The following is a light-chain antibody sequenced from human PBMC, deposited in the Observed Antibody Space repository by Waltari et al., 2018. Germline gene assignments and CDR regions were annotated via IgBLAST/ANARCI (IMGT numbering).Light chain of an antibody. CDR1: SSDVGRDNL. V-gene: IGLV2-23*02. CDR3: CSYAGSSTFV. CDR2: EVS. J-gene: IGLJ1*01. Sequence: QSALTQPASVSGSPGQSITISCTGTSSDVGRDNLVSWYQQHPGKAPNPMIFEVSKRPSGVSNRFSGSKSGNTASLTISGLQAEDEADYYCCSYAGSSTFVFGAGTKVTVL.